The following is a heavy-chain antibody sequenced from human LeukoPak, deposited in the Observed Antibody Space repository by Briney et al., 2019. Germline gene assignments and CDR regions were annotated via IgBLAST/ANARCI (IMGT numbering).Heavy chain of an antibody. D-gene: IGHD3-10*01. CDR3: ARDRGARGRGLA. Sequence: GGSLRLSCAASGFTFRIYSMNWVRQAPGTGLEWVSSIGPSSGDIYYADSVKGRFTISRDNDKNSLYLQMNSLRAEDTAVYYCARDRGARGRGLAWGEGTQVTVSS. CDR2: IGPSSGDI. J-gene: IGHJ5*02. V-gene: IGHV3-21*01. CDR1: GFTFRIYS.